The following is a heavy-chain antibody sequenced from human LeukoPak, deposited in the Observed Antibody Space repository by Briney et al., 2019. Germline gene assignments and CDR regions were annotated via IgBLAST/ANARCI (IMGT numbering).Heavy chain of an antibody. J-gene: IGHJ6*02. D-gene: IGHD3-9*01. CDR3: ARDQHYDVLTAFGLDV. CDR2: IRYGGTNE. V-gene: IGHV3-30*02. Sequence: GGSLRLSCAASGFTFSSFGMHWVRQAPGKGLEWVVFIRYGGTNEYYADSVKGRFTISRDNSKNTLSLLMNGLRVEDTAVYYCARDQHYDVLTAFGLDVWGQGTTVTVSS. CDR1: GFTFSSFG.